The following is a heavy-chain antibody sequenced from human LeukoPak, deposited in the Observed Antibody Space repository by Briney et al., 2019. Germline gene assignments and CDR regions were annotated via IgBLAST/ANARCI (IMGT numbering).Heavy chain of an antibody. CDR1: GFTFSDYY. Sequence: GGSLGLSCAASGFTFSDYYMSWIRQAPGKGLEWVSYISSSGSTIYYADSVKGRFTISRDNAKNSLYLQMNSLRAEDTAVYYCARLDSYGSDFDYWGQGTLVTVSS. J-gene: IGHJ4*02. CDR3: ARLDSYGSDFDY. V-gene: IGHV3-11*01. CDR2: ISSSGSTI. D-gene: IGHD5-18*01.